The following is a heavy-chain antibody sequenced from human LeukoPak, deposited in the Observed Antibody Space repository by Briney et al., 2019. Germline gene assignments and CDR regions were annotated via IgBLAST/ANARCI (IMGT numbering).Heavy chain of an antibody. CDR3: ARDAGWGYYDL. J-gene: IGHJ4*02. Sequence: GSLRLSCVASGFTFSTSWVTWVRQAPGKGLEWVANIDKHGSGKYYVDSVKGRFAISRDYASNSVFLQMGSLGAEDTSVYYCARDAGWGYYDLWGQGTPVTVSS. CDR2: IDKHGSGK. V-gene: IGHV3-7*01. D-gene: IGHD1-26*01. CDR1: GFTFSTSW.